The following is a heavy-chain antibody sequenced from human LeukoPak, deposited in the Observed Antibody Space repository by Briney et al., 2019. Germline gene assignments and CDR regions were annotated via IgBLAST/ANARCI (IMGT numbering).Heavy chain of an antibody. CDR3: ATDPQQLGY. J-gene: IGHJ4*02. CDR2: VKSKTDGGTI. V-gene: IGHV3-15*01. CDR1: DSPSINAG. Sequence: GGPLDLPAAAPDSPSINAGLTGSPKVPGKGLNWVGRVKSKTDGGTINYAAPVKGRFTISRDDSKNTLYLQMNSLKTEDTAVYYCATDPQQLGYWGQGTLVTVSS. D-gene: IGHD6-13*01.